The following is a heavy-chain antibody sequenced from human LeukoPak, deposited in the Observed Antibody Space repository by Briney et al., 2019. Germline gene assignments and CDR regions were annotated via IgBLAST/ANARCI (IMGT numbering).Heavy chain of an antibody. V-gene: IGHV6-1*01. CDR3: ASQLERRENWFDP. CDR1: GDRVSSNSAA. D-gene: IGHD1-1*01. CDR2: TYYRSKWYN. J-gene: IGHJ5*02. Sequence: SQTLSLTCAITGDRVSSNSAAWNWIRQSPSRGLEWLGRTYYRSKWYNDYAVSVKSRITINPDTSKNQFSLQLNSVTPEDTAVYYCASQLERRENWFDPWGQGTLVTVSS.